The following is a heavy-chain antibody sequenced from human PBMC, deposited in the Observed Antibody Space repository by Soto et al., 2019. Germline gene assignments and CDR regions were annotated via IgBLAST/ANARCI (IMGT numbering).Heavy chain of an antibody. J-gene: IGHJ6*02. D-gene: IGHD3-3*01. Sequence: LRLSCSGSAFTSGDFAMSWVRQAPGKGLEWVGFIRSKGYGGTTEYAESVKDRFTISRDNSKNIAYLQMNSLKSEDTAVYYCTREREWFLNFYYRGMDVWGQGTTVTVSS. CDR3: TREREWFLNFYYRGMDV. CDR2: IRSKGYGGTT. CDR1: AFTSGDFA. V-gene: IGHV3-49*04.